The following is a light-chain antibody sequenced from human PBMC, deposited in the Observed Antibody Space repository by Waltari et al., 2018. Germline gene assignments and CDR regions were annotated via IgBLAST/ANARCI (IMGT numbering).Light chain of an antibody. J-gene: IGKJ3*01. CDR1: QSVSSSY. CDR3: QQYGSSPT. CDR2: GAS. V-gene: IGKV3-20*01. Sequence: EIVLTQSPGTLSLSPGERATLSCRASQSVSSSYLAWYQQKPGQAPRLLIYGASSRATDIPDRFSGSGSGTYFTLTISRLEPEDFAVYYCQQYGSSPTFGPGTKVDIK.